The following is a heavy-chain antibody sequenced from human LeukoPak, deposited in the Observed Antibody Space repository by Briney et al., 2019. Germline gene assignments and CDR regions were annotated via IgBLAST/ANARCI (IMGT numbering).Heavy chain of an antibody. J-gene: IGHJ4*02. CDR1: GFTFSSYA. CDR2: ISYDGSNK. D-gene: IGHD3-9*01. Sequence: GRSLRLSCAASGFTFSSYAMHWVRQAPGKGLEWVAVISYDGSNKYYADSVKGRFTISRDNFKNTLYLQMNSLRAEDTAVYYCASLVLRYFVRGPLGDYWGQGTLVTVSS. V-gene: IGHV3-30-3*01. CDR3: ASLVLRYFVRGPLGDY.